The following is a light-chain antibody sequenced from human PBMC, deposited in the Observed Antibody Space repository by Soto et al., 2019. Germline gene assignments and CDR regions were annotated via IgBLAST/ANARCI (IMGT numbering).Light chain of an antibody. CDR1: QTINNW. CDR2: EAS. V-gene: IGKV1-5*03. CDR3: QQYDDYSST. J-gene: IGKJ2*01. Sequence: DIQMTQSPSTLSASVGDRVTITCRASQTINNWLAWYQQKPGKAPKLLIYEASSLLSGVPSRFSGSGSGTEFTLTISSLQPDDFATYYCQQYDDYSSTFGQGTKLDIK.